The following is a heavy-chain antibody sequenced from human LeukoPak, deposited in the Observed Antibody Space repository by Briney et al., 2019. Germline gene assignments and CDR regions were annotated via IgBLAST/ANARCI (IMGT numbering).Heavy chain of an antibody. CDR3: ARGEIPLRSSYGMDV. J-gene: IGHJ6*02. Sequence: PSETLSLTCTVSGGSIISDSYYWGWIRQPPGKGLEWIANIYYSGSTYYNPSLKSRVTISVDTSKNQFSLKLSSVTAADTAVYYCARGEIPLRSSYGMDVWGQGTTVTVSS. CDR2: IYYSGST. D-gene: IGHD1-26*01. CDR1: GGSIISDSYY. V-gene: IGHV4-39*07.